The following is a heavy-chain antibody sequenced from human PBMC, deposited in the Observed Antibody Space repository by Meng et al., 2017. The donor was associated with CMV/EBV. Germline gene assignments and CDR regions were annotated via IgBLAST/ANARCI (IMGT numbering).Heavy chain of an antibody. V-gene: IGHV3-48*04. Sequence: GESLKISCAASGFTFSSYSMNWVRQAPGKGLEWVSYISSSSSTIYYADSVKGRFTISRDNAKNSLYLQMNSLRAEDTAVYYSARWGFYYDSSGYYYDYYYYYGMDVWGQGTTVTVSS. CDR2: ISSSSSTI. CDR1: GFTFSSYS. D-gene: IGHD3-22*01. J-gene: IGHJ6*02. CDR3: ARWGFYYDSSGYYYDYYYYYGMDV.